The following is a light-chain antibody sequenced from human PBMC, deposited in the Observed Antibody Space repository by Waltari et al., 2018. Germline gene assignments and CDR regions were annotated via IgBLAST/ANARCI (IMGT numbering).Light chain of an antibody. CDR1: CLRSYY. CDR2: GKN. J-gene: IGLJ2*01. V-gene: IGLV3-19*01. Sequence: SSELTQDPAVSVALGQTVRITCQGDCLRSYYASWYQQKPGQAPVLVIYGKNNRPSGIPDRFSGSSSGNTASLTITGAQAEDEADYYCNSRDSSGNHLVVFGGGTKLTVL. CDR3: NSRDSSGNHLVV.